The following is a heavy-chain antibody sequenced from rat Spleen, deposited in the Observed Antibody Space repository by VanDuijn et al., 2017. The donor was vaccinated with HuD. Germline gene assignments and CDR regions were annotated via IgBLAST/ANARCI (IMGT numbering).Heavy chain of an antibody. Sequence: EVQLVESDGGLVQPGRSLKLSCAASGFTFTNYGMAWVRQAPTKGLEWVATINSDGSSIYYRDSVKGRFTISRDNAKSTLYLQMDSLRSEDTAIYYCARPTTGIPFNYWGQGVMVTVSS. CDR1: GFTFTNYG. CDR3: ARPTTGIPFNY. J-gene: IGHJ2*01. CDR2: INSDGSSI. D-gene: IGHD1-9*01. V-gene: IGHV5-29*01.